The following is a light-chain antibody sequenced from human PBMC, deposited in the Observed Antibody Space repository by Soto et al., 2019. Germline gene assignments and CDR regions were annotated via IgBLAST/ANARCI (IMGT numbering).Light chain of an antibody. Sequence: EIVLTQSPATLSLSPGERATLSCRASQSVSSYLLWYQQKPGQAPRLLIYDASNRATGIPARFSGSGSETDFTLTISRLEPEDFAVYYCQVSGRSALYTFGQGTRLEIK. V-gene: IGKV3-11*01. CDR3: QVSGRSALYT. CDR2: DAS. CDR1: QSVSSY. J-gene: IGKJ2*01.